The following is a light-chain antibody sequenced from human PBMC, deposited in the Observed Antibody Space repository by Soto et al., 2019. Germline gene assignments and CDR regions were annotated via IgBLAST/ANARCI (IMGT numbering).Light chain of an antibody. Sequence: SVLTQPPSVSGAPGQTVIISCTGSTSNIGASYDVHWYQQVPGTAPRLLIYGNTNRPSGVPDRFSASLSGTSASLAITGLQAEAEGDYYCQSYDSRLTTYVFGTGTKVTVL. CDR3: QSYDSRLTTYV. CDR2: GNT. CDR1: TSNIGASYD. J-gene: IGLJ1*01. V-gene: IGLV1-40*01.